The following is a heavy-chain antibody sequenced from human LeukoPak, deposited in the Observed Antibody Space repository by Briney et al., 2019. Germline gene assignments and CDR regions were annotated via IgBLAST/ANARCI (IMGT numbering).Heavy chain of an antibody. CDR1: GFTFSSYG. CDR3: AKGYYGSGSYGWFDY. CDR2: ISNSGGST. V-gene: IGHV3-23*01. Sequence: GGTLRLSCAASGFTFSSYGMSWVRQAPGKGLEWVSVISNSGGSTDYADSVKGRFTISRDNSKNTLFLHMNSPRAEDTAVYSCAKGYYGSGSYGWFDYWGQGTLVTVSS. J-gene: IGHJ4*02. D-gene: IGHD3-10*01.